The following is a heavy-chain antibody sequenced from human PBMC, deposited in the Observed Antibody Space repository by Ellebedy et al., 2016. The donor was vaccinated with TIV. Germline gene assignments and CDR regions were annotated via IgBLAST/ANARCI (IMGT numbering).Heavy chain of an antibody. D-gene: IGHD3-10*01. Sequence: MLSETLSLTCTVSGGSISSYYWSWIRQPPGKGLEWIGYIYHSGSTNSNPSLKNRVTISVDTSKNQFYLKLNSVTAADTAVYYCARGFYYGSGSYVWFDPWGQGTLVTVSS. V-gene: IGHV4-59*08. CDR3: ARGFYYGSGSYVWFDP. J-gene: IGHJ5*02. CDR2: IYHSGST. CDR1: GGSISSYY.